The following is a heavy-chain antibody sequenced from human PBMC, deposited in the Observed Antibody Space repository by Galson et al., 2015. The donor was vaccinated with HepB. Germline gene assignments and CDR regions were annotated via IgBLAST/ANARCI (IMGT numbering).Heavy chain of an antibody. CDR2: ISYDGSQK. CDR1: GFTFSNYA. V-gene: IGHV3-30*04. J-gene: IGHJ4*02. CDR3: ATGAYYDSNGYWNN. Sequence: SLRLSCAASGFTFSNYAMNWVRQAPGKGLEWVAVISYDGSQKFYADSLRGRFTISRDNSKNTLSLETNSLRAEDTAVYFCATGAYYDSNGYWNNWGRGTLVTVSS. D-gene: IGHD3-22*01.